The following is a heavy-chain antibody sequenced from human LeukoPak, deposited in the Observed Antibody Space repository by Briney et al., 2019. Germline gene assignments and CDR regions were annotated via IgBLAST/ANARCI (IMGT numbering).Heavy chain of an antibody. D-gene: IGHD6-19*01. Sequence: PGGSLRLSCAASGFTFSSYAMRWVRQAPGKGLEGVAVISYDGSNKYYADSVKGRFTISRDNSRNTLYLQMNSLRAEDTAVYYCARDGREQWLGWFDYWGQGTLVTVSS. CDR3: ARDGREQWLGWFDY. J-gene: IGHJ4*02. CDR2: ISYDGSNK. CDR1: GFTFSSYA. V-gene: IGHV3-30*04.